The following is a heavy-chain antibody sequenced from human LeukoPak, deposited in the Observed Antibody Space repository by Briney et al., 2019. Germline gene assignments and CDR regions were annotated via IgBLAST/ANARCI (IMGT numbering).Heavy chain of an antibody. V-gene: IGHV3-23*01. CDR2: ISSTGGTA. CDR3: AKNGDRGAYCSGGTCYPYYYYNMDV. D-gene: IGHD2-15*01. Sequence: GTLRLSLAASGFTFCSFGMSWGRQAPRKGLEGVSAISSTGGTAYYADSVKGRFTLSRDNSKNTLYLRMHRLRAEDTAIYSCAKNGDRGAYCSGGTCYPYYYYNMDVWGKGTTVTISS. CDR1: GFTFCSFG. J-gene: IGHJ6*03.